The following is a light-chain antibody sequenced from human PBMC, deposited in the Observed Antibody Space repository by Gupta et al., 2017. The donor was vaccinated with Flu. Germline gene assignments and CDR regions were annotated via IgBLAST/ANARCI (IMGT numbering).Light chain of an antibody. V-gene: IGKV4-1*01. CDR1: QSVFYSSSNKNY. CDR2: WAS. Sequence: DIVMTQSPDSLAVSLGERATINCKSSQSVFYSSSNKNYLAWYQQKAGQPPKLLIYWASTRESGVPDRFSGGGSGTGFTLTISNLQAEDVAVYYCQQYYTIPFTFGGGTKVEIK. CDR3: QQYYTIPFT. J-gene: IGKJ4*01.